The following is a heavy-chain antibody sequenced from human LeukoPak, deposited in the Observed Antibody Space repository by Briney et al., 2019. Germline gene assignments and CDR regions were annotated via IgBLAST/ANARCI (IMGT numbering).Heavy chain of an antibody. CDR2: INPNSGGT. CDR1: GYTFTSYG. CDR3: ARGLDSSGYSVDY. J-gene: IGHJ4*02. D-gene: IGHD3-22*01. Sequence: ASVKVSCKASGYTFTSYGISWVRQSPGQGLEWMGWINPNSGGTNYAQKFQGRVTMTRDTSISTAYMELSRLRSDDTAVYYCARGLDSSGYSVDYWGQGTRVTVSS. V-gene: IGHV1-2*02.